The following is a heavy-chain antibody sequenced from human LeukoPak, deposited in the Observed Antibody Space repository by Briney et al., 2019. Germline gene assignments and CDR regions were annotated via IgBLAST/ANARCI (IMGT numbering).Heavy chain of an antibody. D-gene: IGHD3-10*01. CDR2: IYTSGST. CDR3: ARDPRRDYYGSGVDAFDI. V-gene: IGHV4-38-2*02. J-gene: IGHJ3*02. CDR1: GYSISSGYY. Sequence: SETLSLTCTVSGYSISSGYYWGWIRQPPGKGLEWIGRIYTSGSTNYNPSLKSRVTISVDTSKNQFSLKLSSVTAADTAVYYCARDPRRDYYGSGVDAFDIWGQGTMVTVSS.